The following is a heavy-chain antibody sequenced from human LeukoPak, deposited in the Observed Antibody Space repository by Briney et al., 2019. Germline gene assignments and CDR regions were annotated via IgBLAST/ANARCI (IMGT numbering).Heavy chain of an antibody. Sequence: GGSLRLSCAASGFTFSSSWIHWVRQAPGKGLVWVSRINKDGSVIDYAESVKGRFSISRDNAKNTLYLQMNSLRAEDTAVYYCATKVAGTSHFSYWGQGTLVTVSS. CDR1: GFTFSSSW. CDR3: ATKVAGTSHFSY. D-gene: IGHD6-19*01. V-gene: IGHV3-74*01. J-gene: IGHJ4*02. CDR2: INKDGSVI.